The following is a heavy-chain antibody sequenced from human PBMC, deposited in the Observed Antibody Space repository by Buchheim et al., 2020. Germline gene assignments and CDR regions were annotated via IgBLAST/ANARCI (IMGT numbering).Heavy chain of an antibody. CDR3: ARGPSRGPYDFWSGYRGWFDP. D-gene: IGHD3-3*01. CDR1: GGSISSHY. V-gene: IGHV4-59*11. J-gene: IGHJ5*02. CDR2: IYYSGNT. Sequence: QVQLRESGPGLVKPSETLSLTCTVSGGSISSHYWSWIRQPPGKGLEWIGNIYYSGNTNYNPSLKSRVTISVDKSKIHFSLKLSSVTAADTAVYYCARGPSRGPYDFWSGYRGWFDPWGQGTL.